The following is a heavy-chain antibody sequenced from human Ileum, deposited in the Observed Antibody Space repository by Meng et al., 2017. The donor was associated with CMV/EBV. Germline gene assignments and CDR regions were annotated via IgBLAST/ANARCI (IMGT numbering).Heavy chain of an antibody. D-gene: IGHD2-8*01. CDR2: TNSDESDT. V-gene: IGHV3-74*01. CDR1: GFTFSTYW. J-gene: IGHJ4*02. CDR3: ARDPCPSGVCYLDS. Sequence: GGSLRLSCAGSGFTFSTYWMHWVRQAPGKGLVWVSRTNSDESDTAYAGSVKGRFTIFRDNAKNSLYLQMNSLRVEDTAAYYCARDPCPSGVCYLDSWGQGTLVTVSS.